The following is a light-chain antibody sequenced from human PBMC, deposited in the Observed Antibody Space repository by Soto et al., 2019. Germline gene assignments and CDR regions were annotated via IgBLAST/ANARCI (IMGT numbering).Light chain of an antibody. CDR2: DAS. CDR3: QQSFTTWT. Sequence: DIQMTQSPSSLSASVGDRVTITCRASQSVGNFLNWYQQKPGLPPKYLSYDASNLQSGVPSRFSGSGSGTDFTLTISNLQPEDFATYYCQQSFTTWTFGQGTKVEVK. V-gene: IGKV1-39*01. J-gene: IGKJ1*01. CDR1: QSVGNF.